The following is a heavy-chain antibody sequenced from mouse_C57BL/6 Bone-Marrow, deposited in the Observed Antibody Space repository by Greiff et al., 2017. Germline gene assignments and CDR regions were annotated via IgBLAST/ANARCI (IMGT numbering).Heavy chain of an antibody. CDR2: IDPEIGDT. V-gene: IGHV14-4*01. D-gene: IGHD1-1*02. CDR1: GFNIKDDY. CDR3: SSLGGNYFDF. Sequence: EVQLQQSGAELVRPGASVKLSCTASGFNIKDDYLHWVKQRPEQGLEWIGCIDPEIGDTEYASKFQGKATITSDPSSNTAYLQLSSLTSEDTAVYYCSSLGGNYFDFGGRGTPLLVAS. J-gene: IGHJ2*01.